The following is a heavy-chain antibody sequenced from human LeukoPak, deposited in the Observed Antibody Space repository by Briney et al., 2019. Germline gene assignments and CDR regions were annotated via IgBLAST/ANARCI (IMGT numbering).Heavy chain of an antibody. CDR2: ISSNGGSS. J-gene: IGHJ4*02. Sequence: GGSLRLSCSASGFTFRSYAVHWVRQAPGKGLEYISSISSNGGSSYYADSAKGRFTISRDNSKNTLSLHMSSLKPEDTAVYYCVKSDNIVGATYFDYWGQGTLVTVSS. V-gene: IGHV3-64D*09. D-gene: IGHD1-26*01. CDR1: GFTFRSYA. CDR3: VKSDNIVGATYFDY.